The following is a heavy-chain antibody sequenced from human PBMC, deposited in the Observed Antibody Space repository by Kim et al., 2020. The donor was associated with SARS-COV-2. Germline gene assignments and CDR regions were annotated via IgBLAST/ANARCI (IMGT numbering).Heavy chain of an antibody. V-gene: IGHV4-31*03. J-gene: IGHJ4*02. CDR1: GFTISSGGYY. D-gene: IGHD3-3*01. Sequence: SETLSLTCTVSGFTISSGGYYWSWIRQHPGKGLEWIGYIYYSGSTYYNPSLKSRATISVDTSKNQFSLKLSSVTAADTAVYYCARAETIFGVVIGCFDYWGQGTLVTVSS. CDR3: ARAETIFGVVIGCFDY. CDR2: IYYSGST.